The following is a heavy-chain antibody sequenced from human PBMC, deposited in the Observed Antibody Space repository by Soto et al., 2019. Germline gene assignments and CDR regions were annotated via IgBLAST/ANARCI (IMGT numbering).Heavy chain of an antibody. V-gene: IGHV2-5*02. D-gene: IGHD3-3*01. CDR2: IYWDDDK. Sequence: SGPTLVNPTQTLTLTCTFSGFSLSTSGVGVGWIRKPPGKALEWLALIYWDDDKRYSPYLKSRLTITKDTSKDQVVLTMNNRDPVDKATYFCAFEGLYYDFWSGPGVDYWGQGNLVTGSS. J-gene: IGHJ4*01. CDR3: AFEGLYYDFWSGPGVDY. CDR1: GFSLSTSGVG.